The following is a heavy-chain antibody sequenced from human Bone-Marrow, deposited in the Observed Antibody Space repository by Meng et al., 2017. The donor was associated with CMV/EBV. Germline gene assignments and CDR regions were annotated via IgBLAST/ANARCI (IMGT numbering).Heavy chain of an antibody. Sequence: QLRLRGPGPGLVKPSETLSLTCTVSGGSISSSSYYWGWIRQPPGKGLEWIGSIYYSGSTYYNPSLKSRVTISVDTSKNQFSLKLSSVTAADTAVYYCARDIAVAGTGGRYFDYWGQGTLVTVSS. CDR1: GGSISSSSYY. CDR2: IYYSGST. V-gene: IGHV4-39*07. J-gene: IGHJ4*02. D-gene: IGHD6-19*01. CDR3: ARDIAVAGTGGRYFDY.